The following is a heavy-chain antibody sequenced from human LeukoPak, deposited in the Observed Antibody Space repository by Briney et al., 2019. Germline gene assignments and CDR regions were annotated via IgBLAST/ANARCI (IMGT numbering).Heavy chain of an antibody. CDR3: AVAPGDY. CDR2: INPNSDYT. D-gene: IGHD2-21*01. V-gene: IGHV1-2*02. Sequence: ASVKVSCKASGYTFTDYYIHWVRQAPGQGLEWMGWINPNSDYTFYAQKFQGRVTLTRDTSISTVYMELTTLTSDDTALYYCAVAPGDYWGQGTLVSVSA. CDR1: GYTFTDYY. J-gene: IGHJ4*02.